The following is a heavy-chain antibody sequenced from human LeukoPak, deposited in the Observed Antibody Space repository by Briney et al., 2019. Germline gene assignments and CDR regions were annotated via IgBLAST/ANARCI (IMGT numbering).Heavy chain of an antibody. D-gene: IGHD6-13*01. Sequence: GGSLRLSCAASGFTFSSYSMNWVRPAPGKGLEWVSYISSSSSTIYYADSVKGRFTISRDNAKNSLYLQMNSLRAEDTAVYYCATRVVAAAGIPHNWGQGTLVTVSS. CDR2: ISSSSSTI. J-gene: IGHJ4*02. CDR3: ATRVVAAAGIPHN. CDR1: GFTFSSYS. V-gene: IGHV3-48*01.